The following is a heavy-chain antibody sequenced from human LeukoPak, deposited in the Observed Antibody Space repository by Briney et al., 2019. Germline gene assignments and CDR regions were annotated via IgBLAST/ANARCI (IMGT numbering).Heavy chain of an antibody. D-gene: IGHD4-23*01. J-gene: IGHJ4*02. CDR1: GFTFSSYE. CDR2: INSDGSST. V-gene: IGHV3-74*01. Sequence: GGSLRLSCAASGFTFSSYEMNWVRQAPGKGLVWVSRINSDGSSTSYADSVKGRFTISRDNAKNTLYLQMNSLRAEDTAVYYCAGENYGGNSFDYWGQGTLVTVSS. CDR3: AGENYGGNSFDY.